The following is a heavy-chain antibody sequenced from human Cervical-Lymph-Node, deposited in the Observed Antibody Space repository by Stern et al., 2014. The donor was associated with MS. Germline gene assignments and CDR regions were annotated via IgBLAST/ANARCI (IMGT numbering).Heavy chain of an antibody. J-gene: IGHJ4*02. CDR1: GFTFSSYA. CDR3: AKATSVAAAGTWFDY. V-gene: IGHV3-23*04. D-gene: IGHD6-13*01. Sequence: EVQLVESGGGLVQSGGSLRLSCAVSGFTFSSYAVGWVRQAPGKGLEWVSGISGSGGSTYYADSVKGRFTISRDNSKNTLYLQMNSLRAEDTAVYYCAKATSVAAAGTWFDYWGQGTLVTVSS. CDR2: ISGSGGST.